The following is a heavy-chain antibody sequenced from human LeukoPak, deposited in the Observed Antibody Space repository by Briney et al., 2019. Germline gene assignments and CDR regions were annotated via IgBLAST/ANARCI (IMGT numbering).Heavy chain of an antibody. D-gene: IGHD3-3*01. J-gene: IGHJ6*02. CDR1: GGSISSGSYY. CDR2: IYTSGST. V-gene: IGHV4-61*02. CDR3: ARDSLYDFWSGYCPQGMDV. Sequence: PWETLSLTCAVSGGSISSGSYYWSWIRQPAGKGLEWIGRIYTSGSTNYNPSLKSRVTISVDTSKNQFSLKLSSVTAADTAVYYCARDSLYDFWSGYCPQGMDVWGQGTTVTVSS.